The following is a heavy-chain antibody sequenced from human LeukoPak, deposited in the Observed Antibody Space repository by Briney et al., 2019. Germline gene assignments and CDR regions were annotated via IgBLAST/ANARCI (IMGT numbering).Heavy chain of an antibody. Sequence: AAGSLTLSCAASGFTFSSNWKSWVRKPQGQGRGRVGNITQDGSEKSYVDSVQGRFTISRENAKNSLYLQMISLRAEDTAVYYCARDVMDTAIPYKAFDYWGQGTLVTVSS. CDR1: GFTFSSNW. CDR3: ARDVMDTAIPYKAFDY. D-gene: IGHD5-18*01. V-gene: IGHV3-7*05. CDR2: ITQDGSEK. J-gene: IGHJ4*02.